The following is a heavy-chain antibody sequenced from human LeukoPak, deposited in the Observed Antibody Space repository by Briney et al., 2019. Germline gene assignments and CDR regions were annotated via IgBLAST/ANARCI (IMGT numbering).Heavy chain of an antibody. D-gene: IGHD5-12*01. CDR3: AKETGYCGYDYGDY. Sequence: GGSLTLSCAPSGFPFRSYAMSWVPHAPGEGLEWVSGISGSGGSTCYADSVKGRFTISRDNSKSSLYLQMNSLRAEDTAVYYCAKETGYCGYDYGDYWGQGTLVTVSS. CDR2: ISGSGGST. J-gene: IGHJ4*02. CDR1: GFPFRSYA. V-gene: IGHV3-23*01.